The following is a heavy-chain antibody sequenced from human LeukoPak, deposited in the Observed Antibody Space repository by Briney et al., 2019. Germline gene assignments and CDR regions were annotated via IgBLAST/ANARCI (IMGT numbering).Heavy chain of an antibody. CDR1: GYTFISYD. V-gene: IGHV1-8*01. J-gene: IGHJ4*02. D-gene: IGHD6-19*01. CDR3: ARRASAGYSSGNDY. Sequence: ASVKVSCKASGYTFISYDLNWERQATGQRLELMGWRNPNSGNTGYAQKFQGRVTMTRNTSISTAYMELSSLRSEDTAVYYCARRASAGYSSGNDYWGQGTLVTVSS. CDR2: RNPNSGNT.